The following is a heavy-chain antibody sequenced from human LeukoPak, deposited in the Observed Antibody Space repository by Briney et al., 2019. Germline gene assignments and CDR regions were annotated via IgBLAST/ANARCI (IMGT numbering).Heavy chain of an antibody. V-gene: IGHV4-39*01. CDR2: VYYSGST. CDR3: ARQGSGYDY. Sequence: PSETLSLTXTVSGGSISSTSYYWGWIRQPPGKGLEWIGSVYYSGSTYYNPFLKSRVTTAVDTSKNQFFLKVRSVTAADTAVYYCARQGSGYDYWGQRTLVTVPS. D-gene: IGHD5-12*01. CDR1: GGSISSTSYY. J-gene: IGHJ4*02.